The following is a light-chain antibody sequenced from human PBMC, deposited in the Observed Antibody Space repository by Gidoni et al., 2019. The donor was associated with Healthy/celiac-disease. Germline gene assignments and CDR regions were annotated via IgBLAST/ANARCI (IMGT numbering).Light chain of an antibody. V-gene: IGLV2-14*01. CDR2: EVS. Sequence: QSALTQPAPVSGSPGQSITISCTATSRDVGGYNYVSCYQQHPGKAPQLMIYEVSKRPSGVSNRFSGSKAGNTASLTISGLQDDDEADYYCSSYTSSSTYVFGTGTKVTGL. J-gene: IGLJ1*01. CDR1: SRDVGGYNY. CDR3: SSYTSSSTYV.